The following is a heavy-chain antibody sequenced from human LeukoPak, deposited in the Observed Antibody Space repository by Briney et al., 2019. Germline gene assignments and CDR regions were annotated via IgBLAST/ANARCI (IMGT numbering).Heavy chain of an antibody. CDR3: ARQLPGGAY. D-gene: IGHD1-7*01. J-gene: IGHJ4*02. CDR1: GGSFSGYY. V-gene: IGHV4-34*01. Sequence: SETLSLTCAVYGGSFSGYYWSWIRQPPGKGLEWIGEINHSGSTNYNPSLKSRVTISVDTSKNQFSLKLSSVTAADTAVYYCARQLPGGAYWGQGTLVTVSS. CDR2: INHSGST.